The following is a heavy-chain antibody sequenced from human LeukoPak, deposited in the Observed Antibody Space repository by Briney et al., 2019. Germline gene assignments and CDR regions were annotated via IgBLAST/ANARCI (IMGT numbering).Heavy chain of an antibody. CDR2: ISGSGGST. D-gene: IGHD1-26*01. Sequence: GGSLRLSCAASGFTFSSYAMSWVRQAPGKELEWVSAISGSGGSTYYADSVKGRFTISRDNSKNTLYLQMNSLRAEDTAVYYCAKAVYRGSHTGFDYWGQGTLVTVSS. J-gene: IGHJ4*02. V-gene: IGHV3-23*01. CDR1: GFTFSSYA. CDR3: AKAVYRGSHTGFDY.